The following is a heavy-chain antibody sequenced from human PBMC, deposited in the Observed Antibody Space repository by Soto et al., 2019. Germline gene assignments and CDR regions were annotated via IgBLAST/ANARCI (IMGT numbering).Heavy chain of an antibody. V-gene: IGHV3-74*01. Sequence: GGSLRLSCAATGFTFSSYWMHWVRQAPGKGLVWVSRINSDGSSTSYADSVKGRFTISRDNAKNTLYLQMNSLRAEDTAVYYCASSWGPDAFDIWGQGTMVTVSS. J-gene: IGHJ3*02. CDR2: INSDGSST. CDR3: ASSWGPDAFDI. D-gene: IGHD7-27*01. CDR1: GFTFSSYW.